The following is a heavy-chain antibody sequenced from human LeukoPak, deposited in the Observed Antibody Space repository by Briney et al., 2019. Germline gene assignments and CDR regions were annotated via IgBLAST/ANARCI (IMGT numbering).Heavy chain of an antibody. V-gene: IGHV4-61*02. CDR1: GGSISSGSYY. D-gene: IGHD3-22*01. Sequence: SQTLSLTCTVSGGSISSGSYYWSWIRQPAGKGLEWIGRIYTSGSTNYNPSLKSRVTISVDTSKNQFSLKLSSVTAADTAVYYCASSDYYDSSAYYQVYYGMDVRGQGTTVTVSS. CDR3: ASSDYYDSSAYYQVYYGMDV. J-gene: IGHJ6*02. CDR2: IYTSGST.